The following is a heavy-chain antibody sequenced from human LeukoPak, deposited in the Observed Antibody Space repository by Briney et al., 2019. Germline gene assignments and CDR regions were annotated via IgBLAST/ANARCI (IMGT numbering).Heavy chain of an antibody. J-gene: IGHJ4*02. CDR3: ARLTWITDY. CDR1: GGSISSSSSF. Sequence: SETLSLTCTVSGGSISSSSSFWGWIRQPPGKGLEWIGHIKNGGSPNYNPPLKSRVTISLDTSKNQFSLTVSSVTAADTAVYYCARLTWITDYWGQGTLVTVSS. V-gene: IGHV4-39*01. CDR2: IKNGGSP. D-gene: IGHD5-12*01.